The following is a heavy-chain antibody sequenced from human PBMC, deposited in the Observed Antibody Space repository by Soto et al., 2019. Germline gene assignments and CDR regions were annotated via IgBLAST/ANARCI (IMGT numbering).Heavy chain of an antibody. CDR1: GGSISSGGHS. CDR2: ISHSGST. V-gene: IGHV4-30-2*01. CDR3: ARGGLLPDY. Sequence: SETLSLTCAVSGGSISSGGHSWSWIRQPPGKGLEWIGYISHSGSTYYNTSLKSRVTISVDRSKNQFSLKLSSVTAADTAVYYCARGGLLPDYWGQGTLVTVSS. D-gene: IGHD6-19*01. J-gene: IGHJ4*02.